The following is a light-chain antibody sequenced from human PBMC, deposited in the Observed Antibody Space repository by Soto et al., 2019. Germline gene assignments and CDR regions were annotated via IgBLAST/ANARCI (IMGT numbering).Light chain of an antibody. Sequence: IQLTQSPSSLSASVGDSVTITCRASQGISSFLAWYQQKPGKAPNLLIYGASTLQSGVPSRFSGSGSGTEFTLTISSLQPDDFATYYCQQYNSYPWTFGQGTKVDIK. CDR2: GAS. V-gene: IGKV1-9*01. CDR1: QGISSF. J-gene: IGKJ1*01. CDR3: QQYNSYPWT.